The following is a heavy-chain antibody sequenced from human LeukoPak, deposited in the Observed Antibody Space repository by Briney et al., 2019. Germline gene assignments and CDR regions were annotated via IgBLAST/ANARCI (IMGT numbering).Heavy chain of an antibody. CDR2: IYDSGST. Sequence: SETLSLTCTVSGGSISSYYWSWIRQPPGKGLEWIGYIYDSGSTSYNPSLKSRVTISVDTSKKQFSLKLSSVTAADTAVYYCATGSQWLRSSYYYYYYMDVWGKGTTVTISS. J-gene: IGHJ6*03. CDR1: GGSISSYY. D-gene: IGHD5-12*01. V-gene: IGHV4-59*01. CDR3: ATGSQWLRSSYYYYYYMDV.